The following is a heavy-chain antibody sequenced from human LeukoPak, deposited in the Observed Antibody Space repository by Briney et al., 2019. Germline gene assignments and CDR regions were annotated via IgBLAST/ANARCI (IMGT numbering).Heavy chain of an antibody. CDR3: ARVDYDFWSGYYHYYYYMDV. Sequence: SETLSLTCAVYGGSFSGYYWSWIRQPPGKGLEWIGSIYYSGSAYYNPSLKSRVTISVDTSKNQFSLKLSSVTAADTAVYYCARVDYDFWSGYYHYYYYMDVRGKGTTVTVSS. CDR1: GGSFSGYY. D-gene: IGHD3-3*01. J-gene: IGHJ6*03. CDR2: IYYSGSA. V-gene: IGHV4-34*01.